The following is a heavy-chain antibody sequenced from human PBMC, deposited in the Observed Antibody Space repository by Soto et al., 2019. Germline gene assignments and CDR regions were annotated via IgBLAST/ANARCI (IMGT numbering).Heavy chain of an antibody. D-gene: IGHD6-19*01. Sequence: GESLKISCKGSGYSFTSYWIGWVRQMPGKGLEWMGIIYPGDSDTRYSPSFQGQVTISADKSISTAYLQWSSLKASDTAMYYCARQIYAVAGSTWFDPWGQGTLVTVYS. CDR2: IYPGDSDT. CDR3: ARQIYAVAGSTWFDP. J-gene: IGHJ5*02. V-gene: IGHV5-51*01. CDR1: GYSFTSYW.